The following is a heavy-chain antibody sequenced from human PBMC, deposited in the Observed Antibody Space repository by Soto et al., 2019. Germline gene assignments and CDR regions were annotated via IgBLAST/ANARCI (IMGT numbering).Heavy chain of an antibody. J-gene: IGHJ4*02. CDR2: ISDNGGGT. V-gene: IGHV3-64D*06. Sequence: GGSLRLSCSVSGFIFSSFAMHWVRQAPGKGLKYVSAISDNGGGTYYADSVKGRFTISRDNSKNTLYLQMSTLRPEDTAVYYCVKDMYYDFWSGSHDYWGQGTLVTVSS. D-gene: IGHD3-3*01. CDR3: VKDMYYDFWSGSHDY. CDR1: GFIFSSFA.